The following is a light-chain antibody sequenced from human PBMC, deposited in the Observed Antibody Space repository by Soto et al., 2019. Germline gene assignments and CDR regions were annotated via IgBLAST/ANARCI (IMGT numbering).Light chain of an antibody. V-gene: IGKV1-8*01. Sequence: AIRITQSPSSLSASTGDRVTITCRASQGISSYLAWYQQKPGKAPKLLIYKASSLESGVPPRFSGRGSGTEFTLTISSLQPDDFATYYCQQYNRYSPWTFGQGTKVDIK. CDR1: QGISSY. J-gene: IGKJ1*01. CDR2: KAS. CDR3: QQYNRYSPWT.